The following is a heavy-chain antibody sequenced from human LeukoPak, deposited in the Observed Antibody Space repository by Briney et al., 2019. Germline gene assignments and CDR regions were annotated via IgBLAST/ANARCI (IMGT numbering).Heavy chain of an antibody. D-gene: IGHD6-13*01. V-gene: IGHV3-23*01. J-gene: IGHJ3*02. CDR1: GFTFSSYA. CDR2: ISGSGGST. CDR3: AKDLRSSSWLPSAFDI. Sequence: PGGSLRLSCAASGFTFSSYAMSWVRQAPGKGLEWVSAISGSGGSTYYADSVKGRFTISRDNSKNTLYLQMNSLRAEDTAVYYCAKDLRSSSWLPSAFDIWGQGTMVTVSS.